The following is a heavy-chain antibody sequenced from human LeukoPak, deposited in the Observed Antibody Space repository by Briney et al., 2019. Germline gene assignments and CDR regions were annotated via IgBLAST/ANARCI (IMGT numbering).Heavy chain of an antibody. CDR2: IKQDGSEK. CDR3: AREPTAMVTYYYMDV. CDR1: GFTFSSYW. Sequence: GGSLRLSCAASGFTFSSYWMSWARQAPGKGLEWVANIKQDGSEKYYVDSVKGRFTISRDNAKNSLYLQMNSLRAEDTAVYYCAREPTAMVTYYYMDVWGKGTTVTVSS. D-gene: IGHD5-18*01. J-gene: IGHJ6*03. V-gene: IGHV3-7*01.